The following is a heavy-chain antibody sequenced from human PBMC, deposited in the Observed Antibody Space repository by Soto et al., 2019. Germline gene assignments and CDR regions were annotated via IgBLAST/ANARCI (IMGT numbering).Heavy chain of an antibody. D-gene: IGHD2-2*01. CDR3: ASVPYYHYGMDV. CDR1: GGTFSSYA. Sequence: SVKVSCKASGGTFSSYAISWVRQAPGQGLEWMGGIIPIFGTANYAQKFQGRVTITADESTSTAYMELSSLRSEDTAVYYCASVPYYHYGMDVWGQGTTVTVSS. CDR2: IIPIFGTA. V-gene: IGHV1-69*13. J-gene: IGHJ6*02.